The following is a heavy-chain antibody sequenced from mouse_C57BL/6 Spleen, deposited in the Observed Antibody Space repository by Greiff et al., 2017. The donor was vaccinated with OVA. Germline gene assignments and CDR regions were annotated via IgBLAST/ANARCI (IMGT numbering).Heavy chain of an antibody. V-gene: IGHV1-82*01. D-gene: IGHD2-4*01. CDR3: ARSGGIYYDYEGFAY. J-gene: IGHJ3*01. CDR1: GYAFSSSW. Sequence: VQLQQSGPELVKPGASVKISCKASGYAFSSSWMNWVKQRPGKGLEWIGRIYPGDGDTNYNGKFKGKATLTADKSSSTAYMQLSSLTSEDSAVYFCARSGGIYYDYEGFAYWGQGTLVTVSA. CDR2: IYPGDGDT.